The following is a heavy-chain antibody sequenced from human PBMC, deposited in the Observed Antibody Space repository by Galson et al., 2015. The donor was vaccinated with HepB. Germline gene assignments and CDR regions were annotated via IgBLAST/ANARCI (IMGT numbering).Heavy chain of an antibody. CDR1: TFIFSTYS. J-gene: IGHJ4*02. CDR3: ARDLEWLAYYFDY. CDR2: ISSSSTTI. V-gene: IGHV3-48*02. Sequence: SLRLSCAASTFIFSTYSMNWVRQAPGKGLEWVSYISSSSTTIYYADSVKGRFTISRDNAKNSLYLQTNSLRDEDTAVYYCARDLEWLAYYFDYWGQGTLVTVSS. D-gene: IGHD3-3*01.